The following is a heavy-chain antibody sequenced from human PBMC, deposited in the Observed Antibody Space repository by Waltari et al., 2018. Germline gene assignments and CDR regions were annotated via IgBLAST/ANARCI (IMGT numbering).Heavy chain of an antibody. D-gene: IGHD3-16*01. J-gene: IGHJ4*02. CDR2: IYYSGST. Sequence: QVQLQESGPGLVKPSETLSLTCTVSGGSISSYYWSWIRQPPGKGLEWIGYIYYSGSTNYNPSLKSRVTISVDTSKNQFSLKLSSVIAADTAVYYCARENDGFDYWGQGTLVTVSS. CDR3: ARENDGFDY. CDR1: GGSISSYY. V-gene: IGHV4-59*01.